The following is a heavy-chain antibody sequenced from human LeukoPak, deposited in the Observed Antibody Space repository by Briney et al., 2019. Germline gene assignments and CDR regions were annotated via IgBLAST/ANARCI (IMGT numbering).Heavy chain of an antibody. CDR1: GYTLTELS. CDR3: ATFWFGELTYNWFDP. Sequence: GASVKVSCKVSGYTLTELSMHWVRQAPGKGLEWMGGFDPEDGETIYAQKFQGRVTMTEDTSTDTAYMELSSLRSEDTAVYYCATFWFGELTYNWFDPWGQGTLVTVSS. D-gene: IGHD3-10*01. V-gene: IGHV1-24*01. CDR2: FDPEDGET. J-gene: IGHJ5*02.